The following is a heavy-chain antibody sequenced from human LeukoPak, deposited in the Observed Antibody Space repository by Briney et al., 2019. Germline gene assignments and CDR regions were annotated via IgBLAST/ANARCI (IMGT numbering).Heavy chain of an antibody. CDR3: ARAEQLVPYYFDY. CDR1: GGTFSSYA. J-gene: IGHJ4*02. Sequence: VASVKVSCKASGGTFSSYAISWVRQAPGQGLEWMGRIIPILGIANYAQKFQGRVTITADKSTSTAYMELSSLRSEDTAVYYCARAEQLVPYYFDYWGQGTLVTVSS. V-gene: IGHV1-69*04. CDR2: IIPILGIA. D-gene: IGHD6-13*01.